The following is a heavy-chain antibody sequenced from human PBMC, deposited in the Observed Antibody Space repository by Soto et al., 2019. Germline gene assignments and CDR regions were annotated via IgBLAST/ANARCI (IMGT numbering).Heavy chain of an antibody. V-gene: IGHV1-69*06. CDR3: ASERSAQYFDF. D-gene: IGHD1-26*01. J-gene: IGHJ4*02. CDR1: GGTFSSHG. CDR2: IIPTFGTP. Sequence: QVQLVQSGTVVQRRGSSVKVSCQASGGTFSSHGMAWVRQAPGQGLEWMGGIIPTFGTPTYAPKFQGRVTITADKSTNTAYMELSSLRSLDTGVYYCASERSAQYFDFWGQGTLITVSS.